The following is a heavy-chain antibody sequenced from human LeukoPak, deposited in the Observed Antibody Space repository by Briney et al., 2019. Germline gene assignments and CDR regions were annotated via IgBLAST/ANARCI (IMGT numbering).Heavy chain of an antibody. D-gene: IGHD3-22*01. V-gene: IGHV3-23*01. CDR1: GFTFSSYA. J-gene: IGHJ4*02. CDR2: ISPSADRT. CDR3: ASSPVITRD. Sequence: GGSLRLSCAASGFTFSSYAMSWVRQAPGKGLEWVSFISPSADRTSNADSVEGRFTISRDNPRNTLYLQMNSLRVEDTAVYYCASSPVITRDWGQGTLVTVSS.